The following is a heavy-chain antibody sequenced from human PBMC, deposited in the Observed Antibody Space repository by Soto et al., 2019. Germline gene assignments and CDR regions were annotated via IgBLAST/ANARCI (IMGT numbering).Heavy chain of an antibody. Sequence: SETLSLTCTVSGGSISSGGYYWSWIRQHPGKGLEWIGYIYYSGSTYYNPSLKSRVTISVDTSKNQFSLKLSSVTAADMAVYYFVRVNMTTLTLFAYCGQGTLVPGSS. J-gene: IGHJ4*02. D-gene: IGHD4-17*01. CDR2: IYYSGST. CDR3: VRVNMTTLTLFAY. CDR1: GGSISSGGYY. V-gene: IGHV4-31*03.